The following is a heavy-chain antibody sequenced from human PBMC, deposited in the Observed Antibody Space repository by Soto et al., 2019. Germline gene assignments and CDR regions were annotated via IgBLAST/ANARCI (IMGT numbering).Heavy chain of an antibody. D-gene: IGHD6-19*01. CDR3: ARDPEYSSGWYGPTNYYYGMDV. Sequence: PSQALSLPFAISGDSVSSNSAACNLIRQSPSRGLEWLGRTYYRSKWYNDYAVSVKSRITINPDTSKNQFSLQLNSVTPEDTAVYYCARDPEYSSGWYGPTNYYYGMDVWGQGTTVTVSS. J-gene: IGHJ6*02. CDR2: TYYRSKWYN. CDR1: GDSVSSNSAA. V-gene: IGHV6-1*01.